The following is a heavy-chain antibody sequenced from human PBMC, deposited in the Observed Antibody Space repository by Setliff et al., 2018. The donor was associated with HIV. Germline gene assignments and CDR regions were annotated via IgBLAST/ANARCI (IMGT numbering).Heavy chain of an antibody. CDR3: ASGPYCSNGVCRDWVWFFDY. V-gene: IGHV4-4*02. CDR2: IFHSGSV. Sequence: SETLSLTCAVSGDSINNNNFWVWVRQPPGKRLEWIGEIFHSGSVHYNPSLESRVTMSVDKSLNQFSLKLTSVTAADTAVYYCASGPYCSNGVCRDWVWFFDYWGQGKVVTVYS. CDR1: GDSINNNNF. D-gene: IGHD2-8*01. J-gene: IGHJ4*02.